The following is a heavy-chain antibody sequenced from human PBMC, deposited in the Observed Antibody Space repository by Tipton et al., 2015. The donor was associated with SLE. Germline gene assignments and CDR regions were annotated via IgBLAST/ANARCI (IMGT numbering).Heavy chain of an antibody. J-gene: IGHJ6*03. CDR2: ISSSGSTI. Sequence: SLRLSCTVSGGSISSYYWSWIRQAPGKGLEWVSYISSSGSTIYYADSMKGRFTISRDNAKNSLYLQMNSLRAEDTAVYYCARAGGPPYFYYYMDVWGKGTTVTVSS. CDR1: GGSISSYY. V-gene: IGHV3-11*01. CDR3: ARAGGPPYFYYYMDV. D-gene: IGHD3-10*01.